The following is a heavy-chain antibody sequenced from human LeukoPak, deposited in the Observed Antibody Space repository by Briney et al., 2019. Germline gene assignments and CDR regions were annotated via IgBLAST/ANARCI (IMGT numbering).Heavy chain of an antibody. J-gene: IGHJ5*02. D-gene: IGHD3/OR15-3a*01. CDR2: ISYDGSNK. CDR3: ARCTLIFAAGFDP. CDR1: GFTFSSYG. Sequence: PGGSLRLSCAASGFTFSSYGMHWVRQAPGKGLEWVAVISYDGSNKYYADSVKGRFTISRDNSKNTLYLQMNSLRAEDTAVYYCARCTLIFAAGFDPWGQGTLVTVSS. V-gene: IGHV3-30*03.